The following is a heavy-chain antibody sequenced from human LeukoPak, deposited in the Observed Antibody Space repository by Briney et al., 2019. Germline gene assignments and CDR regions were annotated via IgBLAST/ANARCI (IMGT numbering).Heavy chain of an antibody. V-gene: IGHV5-51*01. CDR1: GYSFTSYW. D-gene: IGHD3-22*01. Sequence: GESLKISCKGSGYSFTSYWIGWVRQMPGKGLEWMGIIYPGDSDTRYSPSFQGQVTISADKSISTAYLQWSSLKASDTAMYYCARHGDTYYYDSSGLSSAFDIWGQGTMVTVSS. CDR2: IYPGDSDT. J-gene: IGHJ3*02. CDR3: ARHGDTYYYDSSGLSSAFDI.